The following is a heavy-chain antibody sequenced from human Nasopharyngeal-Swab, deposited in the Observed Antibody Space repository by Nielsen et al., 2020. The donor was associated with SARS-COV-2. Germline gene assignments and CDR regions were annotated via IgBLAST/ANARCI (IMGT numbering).Heavy chain of an antibody. D-gene: IGHD3-10*01. V-gene: IGHV3-23*01. CDR1: GFTFSSYA. J-gene: IGHJ5*02. CDR3: AKHGLLWFGELSRRFDP. Sequence: GGSLRLSCAASGFTFSSYAMSWVRQAPGKGLEWVSAISGSGGSTYYADSVKGRFTISRDNSKNTLYLQMNSLRAEDTAVYYCAKHGLLWFGELSRRFDPWGQGTLVTVSS. CDR2: ISGSGGST.